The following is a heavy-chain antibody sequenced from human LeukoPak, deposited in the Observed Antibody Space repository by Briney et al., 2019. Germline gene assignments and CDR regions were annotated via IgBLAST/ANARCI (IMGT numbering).Heavy chain of an antibody. CDR3: AKSHDSSGSDY. CDR1: GFTFSSNA. D-gene: IGHD3-22*01. CDR2: IRGSGSDT. Sequence: PGGSLRLSCAASGFTFSSNAMAWVRQAPGKGLEWVSAIRGSGSDTYYADSVKGRFSISRDNSRNTLYMQMNSLRAEDTAVYYCAKSHDSSGSDYWGQGTLVTVSS. V-gene: IGHV3-23*01. J-gene: IGHJ4*02.